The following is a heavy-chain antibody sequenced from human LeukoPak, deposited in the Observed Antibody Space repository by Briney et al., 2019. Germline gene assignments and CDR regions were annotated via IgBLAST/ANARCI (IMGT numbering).Heavy chain of an antibody. V-gene: IGHV4-39*02. D-gene: IGHD3-3*01. Sequence: SETLSLTCTVSGVSISSSNSYWGWIRQPPGKGLEWIGSIYYSGNTYYNASLKSQVSISIDTSKNQFSLKLSSVTAADTAVYYCAREGKRVLRFLEWSHPFDYWGQGTLVTVSS. CDR1: GVSISSSNSY. CDR3: AREGKRVLRFLEWSHPFDY. J-gene: IGHJ4*02. CDR2: IYYSGNT.